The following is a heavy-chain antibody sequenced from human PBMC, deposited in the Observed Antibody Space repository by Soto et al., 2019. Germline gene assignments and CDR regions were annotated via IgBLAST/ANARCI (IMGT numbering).Heavy chain of an antibody. J-gene: IGHJ5*02. CDR1: GLTFNRYW. CDR2: INTDGTTS. V-gene: IGHV3-74*01. CDR3: AREFCSGGNCYTYYFDP. Sequence: DVQLVETGGGIVPPGGSLRLSCAASGLTFNRYWMHWVRHAPGTGLVWVSHINTDGTTSNYEDSVKGRFTISRDNAKSTLFLQMNSLRDEDTAVYYCAREFCSGGNCYTYYFDPWGQGIPVTVSS. D-gene: IGHD2-15*01.